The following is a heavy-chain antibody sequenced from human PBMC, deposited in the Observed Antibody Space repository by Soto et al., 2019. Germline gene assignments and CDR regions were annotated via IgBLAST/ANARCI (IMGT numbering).Heavy chain of an antibody. CDR3: ARGGHIAVVTASFDN. D-gene: IGHD2-21*02. J-gene: IGHJ4*02. CDR2: IHPSGGGT. CDR1: GYTFNTYY. V-gene: IGHV1-46*02. Sequence: QVQLVQSGAEVRKPGASVKVSCKPSGYTFNTYYLHWLRQAPGQALEWMGVIHPSGGGTTYAQKFLGRVAVPRYMSTTTVFMELSSLRSDDTAVYYCARGGHIAVVTASFDNWGQGTLVTVSS.